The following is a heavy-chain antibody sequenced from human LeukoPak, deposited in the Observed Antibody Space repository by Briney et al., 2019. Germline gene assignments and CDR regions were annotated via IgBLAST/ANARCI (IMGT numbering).Heavy chain of an antibody. CDR3: AKGSYGSGSYVAY. V-gene: IGHV3-9*01. CDR2: ISWNSGYI. Sequence: PGRSLRLSCAASGFTFDDYAMHWVRQAPGKGLEWVSGISWNSGYIGYEDSVKGRFTISRDNAKNSLYLQMNSLRAEDTALYYCAKGSYGSGSYVAYWGQGTLITVSS. D-gene: IGHD3-10*01. J-gene: IGHJ4*02. CDR1: GFTFDDYA.